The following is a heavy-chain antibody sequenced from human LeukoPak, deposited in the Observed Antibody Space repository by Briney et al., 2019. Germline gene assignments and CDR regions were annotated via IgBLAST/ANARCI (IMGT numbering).Heavy chain of an antibody. Sequence: PGGCVRLSCAGSGFTFSSFAMNWVRQAPGKGLEWVSVISGSGGYTYYADSVMGRSTISRDKSKNTLYLQMNSLRAEDTAVYFCAKAWSRAFDYWGQGTLVTVTS. V-gene: IGHV3-23*01. CDR2: ISGSGGYT. J-gene: IGHJ4*02. D-gene: IGHD1-26*01. CDR3: AKAWSRAFDY. CDR1: GFTFSSFA.